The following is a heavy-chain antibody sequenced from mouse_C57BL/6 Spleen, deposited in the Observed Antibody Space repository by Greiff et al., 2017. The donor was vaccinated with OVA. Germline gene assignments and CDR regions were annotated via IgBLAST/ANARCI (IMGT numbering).Heavy chain of an antibody. CDR3: ASDDYDLNY. D-gene: IGHD2-4*01. Sequence: EVQLQQSGPELVKPGASVKMSCKASGYTFTDYNMHWVKQSHGKSLEWIGYINPNNGGTSYNQKFKGKATLTVNKSSSTAYMELSSLTSEDTAIYYCASDDYDLNYWGQGTTLTVSS. CDR2: INPNNGGT. V-gene: IGHV1-22*01. J-gene: IGHJ2*01. CDR1: GYTFTDYN.